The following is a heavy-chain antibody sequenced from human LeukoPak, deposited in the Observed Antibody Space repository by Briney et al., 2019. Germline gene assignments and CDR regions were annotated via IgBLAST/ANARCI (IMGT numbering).Heavy chain of an antibody. D-gene: IGHD6-13*01. V-gene: IGHV6-1*01. J-gene: IGHJ4*02. CDR2: TYYRSKWYN. CDR3: ARVWGSWYSSSYDY. CDR1: GDSVSSNSAA. Sequence: SQTLSLTCAISGDSVSSNSAAWNWIRQSPSRGLEWLGRTYYRSKWYNDYAVSVKSRININPDTSKNQFSLQLNSVTPEDTAVYYCARVWGSWYSSSYDYWGQGTLVTVSS.